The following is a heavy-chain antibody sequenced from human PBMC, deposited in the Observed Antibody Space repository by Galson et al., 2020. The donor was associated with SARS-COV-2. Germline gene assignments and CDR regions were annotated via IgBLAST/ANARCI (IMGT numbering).Heavy chain of an antibody. CDR2: IYYSGST. V-gene: IGHV4-59*01. J-gene: IGHJ5*02. CDR3: ARVTTLSFFGPCFDP. Sequence: SETLSLTCTVSGGSISSYYWSWIRQPPGKGLEWIGYIYYSGSTNYNPSLKSRVTISVDTSKNQFSLKLSSVTAADTAVYYCARVTTLSFFGPCFDPWGQGTLVTVSS. D-gene: IGHD3-22*01. CDR1: GGSISSYY.